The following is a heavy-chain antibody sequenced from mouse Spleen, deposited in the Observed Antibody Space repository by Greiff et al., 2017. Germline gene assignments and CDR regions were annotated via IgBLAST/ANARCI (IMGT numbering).Heavy chain of an antibody. D-gene: IGHD4-1*01. CDR1: GYSFTSYW. V-gene: IGHV1-5*01. CDR3: TNLSNWDGHFDY. J-gene: IGHJ2*01. Sequence: EVQLQQSGTVLARPGASVKMSCKASGYSFTSYWMHWVKQRPGQGLEWIGAIYPGNSDTSYNQKFKGKAKLTAVTSASTAYMELSSLTNEDSAVYYCTNLSNWDGHFDYWGQGTTLTVSS. CDR2: IYPGNSDT.